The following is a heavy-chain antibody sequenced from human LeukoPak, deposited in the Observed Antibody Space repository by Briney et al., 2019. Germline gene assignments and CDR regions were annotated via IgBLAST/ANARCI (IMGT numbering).Heavy chain of an antibody. CDR2: INSDGNNA. CDR3: ARAGSGSSYDC. V-gene: IGHV3-74*01. Sequence: GGSLRLSCAASGFAPSTYWMHWVRQAPGKGLVWVSLINSDGNNAIYADSVKGRFTISRDTAKNTLYLEMNRLRADDTAVYYCARAGSGSSYDCWGQGTLVTVSS. J-gene: IGHJ4*02. CDR1: GFAPSTYW. D-gene: IGHD3-10*01.